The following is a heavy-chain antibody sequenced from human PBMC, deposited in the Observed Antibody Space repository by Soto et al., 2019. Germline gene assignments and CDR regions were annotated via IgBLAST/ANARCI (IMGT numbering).Heavy chain of an antibody. CDR3: ARESTGHAFDI. CDR1: GGSISSGGYY. Sequence: SETLSLTCTVSGGSISSGGYYWSWIRQHPGKGLEWIGYIYYSGSTYYNPSLKSRVTISVDTSKNQFSPKLSSVTAADTAVYHCARESTGHAFDIWGQGTMVTVSS. CDR2: IYYSGST. V-gene: IGHV4-31*03. J-gene: IGHJ3*02.